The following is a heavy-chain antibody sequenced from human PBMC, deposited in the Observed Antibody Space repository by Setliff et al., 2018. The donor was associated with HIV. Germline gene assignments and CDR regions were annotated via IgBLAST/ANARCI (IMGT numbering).Heavy chain of an antibody. CDR1: GFSLSTSGMC. J-gene: IGHJ4*02. V-gene: IGHV2-70*12. CDR3: AHKDNRGGPFDY. D-gene: IGHD3-16*01. CDR2: IDWDDDK. Sequence: SGPTLVNPTQTLTLTCTFSGFSLSTSGMCVSWIRQPPGKALEWLARIDWDDDKYYSTSLKTRLTISKDTSKNQVVFTMTNMDPVDTATFYCAHKDNRGGPFDYWGQGTLVTVSS.